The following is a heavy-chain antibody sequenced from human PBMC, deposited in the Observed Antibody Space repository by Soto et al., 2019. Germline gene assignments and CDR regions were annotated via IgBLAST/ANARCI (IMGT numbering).Heavy chain of an antibody. J-gene: IGHJ5*02. CDR1: GYTFTSYG. D-gene: IGHD3-10*01. V-gene: IGHV1-18*01. Sequence: QVQLVQSGAEVKKPGASVEVSCKASGYTFTSYGISWVRQDPGQGLEWMGWISAYNGNTNYAQKLQGRVTMTTDTSTSTAYMELRSLRSDDTAVYYCARDYYGSGRLNAHNWFDPWGQGTLVTVSS. CDR3: ARDYYGSGRLNAHNWFDP. CDR2: ISAYNGNT.